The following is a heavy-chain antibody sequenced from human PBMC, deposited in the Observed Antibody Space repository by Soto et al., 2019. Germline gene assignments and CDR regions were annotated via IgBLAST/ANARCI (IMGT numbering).Heavy chain of an antibody. Sequence: GGSLRLSCAASGLTFSDYYVTWIRQAPGKGLEWVSYISSTTGTIYYADSVKGRFTISRDNAKNSLYLQMTSLRAEDTAVYYCARVGQDYYYGMDVWGQGTTVTVSS. CDR3: ARVGQDYYYGMDV. D-gene: IGHD3-16*01. J-gene: IGHJ6*02. V-gene: IGHV3-11*01. CDR1: GLTFSDYY. CDR2: ISSTTGTI.